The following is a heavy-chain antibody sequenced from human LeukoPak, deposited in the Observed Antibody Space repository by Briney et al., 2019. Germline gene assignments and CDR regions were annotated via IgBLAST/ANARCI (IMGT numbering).Heavy chain of an antibody. CDR2: IYSGGST. D-gene: IGHD1-26*01. CDR3: ARQSGWELHFDY. CDR1: GFTFHRYA. J-gene: IGHJ4*02. Sequence: GGSLRLSCDASGFTFHRYAMSWVRQAPGKGLEWVSFIYSGGSTYYADSVKGRFTISRDNSKNMLYLQMNSLRAEDTAVYYCARQSGWELHFDYWGQGTLVTVSS. V-gene: IGHV3-66*04.